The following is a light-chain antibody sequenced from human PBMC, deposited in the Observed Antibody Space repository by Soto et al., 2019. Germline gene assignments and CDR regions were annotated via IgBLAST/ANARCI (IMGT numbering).Light chain of an antibody. CDR3: KSRTTRNTLV. Sequence: QSALTQPASVSGSPGQSITISCTGTSSDVGGYIYVSWYQQHPGKAPKFLIYEVSNRPSGVSNRFSGSKSGNTASLTISGLQAEDEADYYCKSRTTRNTLVFGGGTKLTVL. CDR2: EVS. CDR1: SSDVGGYIY. J-gene: IGLJ3*02. V-gene: IGLV2-14*03.